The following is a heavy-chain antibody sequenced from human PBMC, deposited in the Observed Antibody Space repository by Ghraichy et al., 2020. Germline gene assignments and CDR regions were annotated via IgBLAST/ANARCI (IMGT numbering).Heavy chain of an antibody. J-gene: IGHJ4*02. CDR3: ARWGGYCSSATCYHGFFDF. CDR2: ISAYSGKT. Sequence: ASVKVPCEVSGYNILTYGVSWVRQAPGQGLEWMGWISAYSGKTDYAQAFQGRVTVAMDTSTNTAYMELRSLKSDDTAVYYCARWGGYCSSATCYHGFFDFWGQGTLVTVSS. CDR1: GYNILTYG. D-gene: IGHD2-2*01. V-gene: IGHV1-18*01.